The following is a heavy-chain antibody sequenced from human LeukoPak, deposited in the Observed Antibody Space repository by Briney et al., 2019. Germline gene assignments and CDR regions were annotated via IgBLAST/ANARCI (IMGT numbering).Heavy chain of an antibody. CDR1: GFTFSSYG. D-gene: IGHD6-19*01. CDR2: IRYDGSNK. Sequence: GGSLRLSCAASGFTFSSYGMHWVRQAPGKGLEWVAFIRYDGSNKYYADSVKGRFTISRDNFKNTLYLQMNSLRAEDTAVYYCAKRGGSGWYYFDYWGQGTLVTVSS. J-gene: IGHJ4*02. CDR3: AKRGGSGWYYFDY. V-gene: IGHV3-30*02.